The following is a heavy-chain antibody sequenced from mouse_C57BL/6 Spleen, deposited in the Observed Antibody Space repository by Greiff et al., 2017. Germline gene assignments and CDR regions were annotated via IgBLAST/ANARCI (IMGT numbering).Heavy chain of an antibody. CDR2: IRSKSNNYAT. D-gene: IGHD2-4*01. CDR3: VRHGYDYPYYAMDY. J-gene: IGHJ4*01. V-gene: IGHV10-1*01. CDR1: GFSFNTYA. Sequence: EVKLVESGGGLVQPKGSLKLSCAASGFSFNTYAMNWVRQAPGKGLEWVARIRSKSNNYATYYADSVKDRFTISRDDSESMLYLQMNNLKTEDTAMYYCVRHGYDYPYYAMDYWGQGTSVTVSS.